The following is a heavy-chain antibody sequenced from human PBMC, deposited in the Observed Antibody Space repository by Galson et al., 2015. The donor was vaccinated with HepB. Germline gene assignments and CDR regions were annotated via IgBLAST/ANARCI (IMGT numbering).Heavy chain of an antibody. Sequence: SLRLSCAASGFTFSSYGMHWVRQAPGKGLEWVAVIWYDGSNKYYADSVKGRFTISRDNSKNTLYLQMNSLRAEDTAVYYCARDLLSYYYDSSGYGYWGQGTLVTVSA. V-gene: IGHV3-33*08. CDR3: ARDLLSYYYDSSGYGY. CDR1: GFTFSSYG. J-gene: IGHJ4*02. CDR2: IWYDGSNK. D-gene: IGHD3-22*01.